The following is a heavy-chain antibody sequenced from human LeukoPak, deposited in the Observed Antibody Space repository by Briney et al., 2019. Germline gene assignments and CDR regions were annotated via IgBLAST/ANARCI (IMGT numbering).Heavy chain of an antibody. CDR2: IIPILGIA. V-gene: IGHV1-69*04. D-gene: IGHD6-13*01. J-gene: IGHJ5*02. Sequence: ASVKVSCKASGGTFSSYAISWVRQAPGQGLEWMGRIIPILGIANYAQKFQGRVTITADKSMSTGYLELGSLRSEDTAVYYCARAGIASSQRWFDPWGQGTLVTVSS. CDR3: ARAGIASSQRWFDP. CDR1: GGTFSSYA.